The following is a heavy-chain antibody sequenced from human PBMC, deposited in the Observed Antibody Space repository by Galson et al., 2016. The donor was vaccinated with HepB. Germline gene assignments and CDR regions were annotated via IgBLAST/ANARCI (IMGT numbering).Heavy chain of an antibody. CDR3: ARGRRNRGAVDV. V-gene: IGHV3-23*01. D-gene: IGHD1-14*01. CDR2: ISGGSSGT. J-gene: IGHJ3*01. Sequence: SLRLSCAASGFTLSNYAMSWVRQAPGKGLEWVSSISGGSSGTYYAASVKGRFTISRDNSKNTVFLQMNNLRAEDAAVYYCARGRRNRGAVDVWGQGTMVTVSS. CDR1: GFTLSNYA.